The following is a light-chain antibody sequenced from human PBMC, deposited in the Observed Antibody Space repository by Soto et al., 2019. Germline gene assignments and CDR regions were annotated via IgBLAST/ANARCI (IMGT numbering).Light chain of an antibody. CDR2: AAS. CDR3: QQHGSWGIT. J-gene: IGKJ3*01. Sequence: EIVLTQSPGTLSLSPGESATLSCRASQSVTSNSLAWHQQKPGQAPRLLMYAASSRAAGIPDRFSGSGSGTDFTLTISRLEPEDFAVYYCQQHGSWGITFGPGTKVDL. CDR1: QSVTSNS. V-gene: IGKV3-20*01.